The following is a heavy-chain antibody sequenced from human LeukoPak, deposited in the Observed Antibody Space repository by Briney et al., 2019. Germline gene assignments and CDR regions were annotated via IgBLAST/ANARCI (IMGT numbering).Heavy chain of an antibody. CDR3: ASGSWSPMGDY. Sequence: TGGSLRLSCAASGFTFSSYSMNWVRQAPGKGPEWVSSISSSSSYIYYADSVKGRFTISRDNAKNSLYLQMNSLRAEDTAVYYCASGSWSPMGDYWGQGTLVTVSS. V-gene: IGHV3-21*01. D-gene: IGHD6-13*01. CDR1: GFTFSSYS. CDR2: ISSSSSYI. J-gene: IGHJ4*02.